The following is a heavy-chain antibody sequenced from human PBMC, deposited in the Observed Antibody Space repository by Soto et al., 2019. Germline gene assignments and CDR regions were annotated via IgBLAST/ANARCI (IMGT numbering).Heavy chain of an antibody. Sequence: LSLTCTVSGGSISSYYWSWIRQPPGKGLEWIGYIYYSGSTNYNPSLKSRVTISVDTSKNQFSPKLSSVTAADTAVYYCARSHEYYSNEFDYWGQGTLVTVSS. D-gene: IGHD3-10*01. CDR3: ARSHEYYSNEFDY. CDR2: IYYSGST. J-gene: IGHJ4*02. V-gene: IGHV4-59*01. CDR1: GGSISSYY.